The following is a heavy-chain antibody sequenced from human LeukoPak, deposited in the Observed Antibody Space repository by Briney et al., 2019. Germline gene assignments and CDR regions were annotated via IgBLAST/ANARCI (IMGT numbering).Heavy chain of an antibody. CDR3: AKDLGFGELNRYDY. V-gene: IGHV3-23*01. J-gene: IGHJ4*02. Sequence: GGSLRLSCAASGFIFSNYGMSWVRQAPGKGLEWVSGITDSGARTYYSDSVKGRFTISRDDSKSTLYLQMNSLRAEDTVVYYCAKDLGFGELNRYDYWGQGILVTVSS. CDR1: GFIFSNYG. CDR2: ITDSGART. D-gene: IGHD3-10*01.